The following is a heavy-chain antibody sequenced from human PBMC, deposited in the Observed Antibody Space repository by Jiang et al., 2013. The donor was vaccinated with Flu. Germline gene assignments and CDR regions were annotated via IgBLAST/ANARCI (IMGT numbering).Heavy chain of an antibody. CDR2: IYTSGST. J-gene: IGHJ4*02. Sequence: GSGLVKPSQTLSLTCTVSGGSISSGSYYWSWIRQPAGKGLEWIGRIYTSGSTNYNPSLKSRVTISVDTSKNQFSLKLSSVTAADTAVYYCAREPSIAAAGTGVDYWGQGNPGHRLL. V-gene: IGHV4-61*02. CDR1: GGSISSGSYY. D-gene: IGHD6-13*01. CDR3: AREPSIAAAGTGVDY.